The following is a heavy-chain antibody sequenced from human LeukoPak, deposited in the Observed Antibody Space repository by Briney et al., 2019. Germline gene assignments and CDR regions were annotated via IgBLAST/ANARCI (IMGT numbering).Heavy chain of an antibody. Sequence: ASMKGSCKASGYSFTGYYMHWVRQAPGQGLEWMGCINPNSGGTDYAQKFQGRVTVTRDTSISTAYMELSRLTSDDTAVYYCTGLSGYDPYYFDYRGPGTLVGVSS. CDR3: TGLSGYDPYYFDY. CDR2: INPNSGGT. J-gene: IGHJ4*02. V-gene: IGHV1-2*02. D-gene: IGHD5-12*01. CDR1: GYSFTGYY.